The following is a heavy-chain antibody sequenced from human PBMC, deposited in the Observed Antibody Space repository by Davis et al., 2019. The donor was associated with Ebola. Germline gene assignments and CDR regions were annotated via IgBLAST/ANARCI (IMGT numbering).Heavy chain of an antibody. D-gene: IGHD6-25*01. CDR1: GYTFSSFW. CDR2: ISGSGNGDGP. Sequence: AASVKVSCKGSGYTFSSFWMNWVRQAPGKGLEWVSGISGSGNGDGPYYADSVKGRFTISRDNSKNTVYLQMHSLRAEDTAIYYCAKNRYSGAYNYFDFWGQGTLVSVSS. J-gene: IGHJ4*02. CDR3: AKNRYSGAYNYFDF. V-gene: IGHV3-23*01.